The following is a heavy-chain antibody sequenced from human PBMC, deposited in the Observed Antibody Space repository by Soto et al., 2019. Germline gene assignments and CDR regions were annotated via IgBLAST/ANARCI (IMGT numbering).Heavy chain of an antibody. CDR2: IFSNDER. J-gene: IGHJ2*01. Sequence: QVTLKESAPVLVKPTETLTLTCTVSGFSLTNARLSVHWIRQPPGKALEWLGYIFSNDERSYSSSLKSRLTISQDTAKSQVVLTMTNLDPVDTATDYCARVPQGDRYGYWFFYLWGRGTLVTVAS. D-gene: IGHD5-18*01. V-gene: IGHV2-26*01. CDR3: ARVPQGDRYGYWFFYL. CDR1: GFSLTNARLS.